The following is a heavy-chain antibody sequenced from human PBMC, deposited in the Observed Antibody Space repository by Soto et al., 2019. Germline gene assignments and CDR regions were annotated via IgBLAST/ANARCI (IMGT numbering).Heavy chain of an antibody. J-gene: IGHJ4*02. D-gene: IGHD2-2*01. Sequence: SETLSLTCAVSSGSISSSNWWSWVRQPPGKGLEWIGEIYHSGSTNYNPSLKSRDTISVDKSKNQFSLKLSSVTAAVPAAISDSVVFDYWGQGTLVTVSS. CDR3: SVVFDY. V-gene: IGHV4-4*02. CDR1: SGSISSSNW. CDR2: IYHSGST.